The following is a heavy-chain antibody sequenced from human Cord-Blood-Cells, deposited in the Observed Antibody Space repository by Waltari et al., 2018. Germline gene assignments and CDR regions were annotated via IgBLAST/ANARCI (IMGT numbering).Heavy chain of an antibody. CDR1: GYTLPELA. Sequence: QVQLVQSGAEVKTPGASVKVSCKVSGYTLPELAMHWVRPAPGTGLEWMGGFDPEDGETIYAQKFQGRVTMTEDTSTDTAYMELSSLRSEDTAVYYCATGYYDFWSGFTTNWFDPWGQGTLVTVSS. V-gene: IGHV1-24*01. D-gene: IGHD3-3*01. J-gene: IGHJ5*02. CDR2: FDPEDGET. CDR3: ATGYYDFWSGFTTNWFDP.